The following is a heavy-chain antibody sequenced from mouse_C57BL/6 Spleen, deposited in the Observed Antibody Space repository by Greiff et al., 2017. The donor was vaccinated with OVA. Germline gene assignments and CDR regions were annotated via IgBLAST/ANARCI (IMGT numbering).Heavy chain of an antibody. CDR1: GYSFTDYN. D-gene: IGHD1-1*01. V-gene: IGHV1-39*01. CDR2: INPNYGTT. CDR3: ASFSAVGAGYYFYG. J-gene: IGHJ2*01. Sequence: VQLKESGPELVKPGASVKISCTASGYSFTDYNMNWVKQSNGKSLEWIGVINPNYGTTSYNPKFKGKATLTVDQSSSTAYMQLNSLPSEDSAVYYCASFSAVGAGYYFYGWGTGTTLTVSS.